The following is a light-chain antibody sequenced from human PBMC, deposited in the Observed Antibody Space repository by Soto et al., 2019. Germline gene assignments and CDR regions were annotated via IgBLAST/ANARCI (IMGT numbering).Light chain of an antibody. V-gene: IGLV1-44*01. CDR3: AAWDDSLNGRYV. J-gene: IGLJ1*01. CDR2: SNN. Sequence: QSVLTHPPSASGTPGQRVIISCSGSSSHIGSNTVNWYQQLPGTAPKLLIYSNNQRPSGVPDRFSGSKSGTSASLAISGLQSEDEADYYCAAWDDSLNGRYVFGTGTKLTVL. CDR1: SSHIGSNT.